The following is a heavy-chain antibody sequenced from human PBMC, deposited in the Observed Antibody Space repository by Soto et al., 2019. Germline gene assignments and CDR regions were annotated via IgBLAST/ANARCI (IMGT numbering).Heavy chain of an antibody. J-gene: IGHJ6*03. Sequence: QAQLLQSGGELKKSGASVKVSCKASGYTFNTYGISWVRQAPGQGLEWMARISIHNGNTNFAQKFQGRVTLTTDTSTSKANMELRSLRSDDTAVYYCARMTTVDSSHYYMDVWGKGTTVTVSS. CDR2: ISIHNGNT. CDR1: GYTFNTYG. V-gene: IGHV1-18*04. CDR3: ARMTTVDSSHYYMDV. D-gene: IGHD4-4*01.